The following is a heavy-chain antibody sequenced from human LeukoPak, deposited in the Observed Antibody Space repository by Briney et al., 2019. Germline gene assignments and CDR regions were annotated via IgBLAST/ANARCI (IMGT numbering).Heavy chain of an antibody. V-gene: IGHV4-39*01. CDR2: IYYSGNT. D-gene: IGHD2-2*01. CDR1: GGSISSSSYY. J-gene: IGHJ4*02. CDR3: ARHRIPAALASAFDY. Sequence: SETLSLTCTVSGGSISSSSYYWDWARQPPGKGLEWIGAIYYSGNTNYNPSLKSRVTISVDTSKNQFSLKLSSATAADTAVYYCARHRIPAALASAFDYWGQGTLVTVSS.